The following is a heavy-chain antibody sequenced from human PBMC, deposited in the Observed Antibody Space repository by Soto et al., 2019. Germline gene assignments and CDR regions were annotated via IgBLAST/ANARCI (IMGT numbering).Heavy chain of an antibody. CDR3: ARHGYNYGGGYFDY. Sequence: EVQLVESGGGLVQPGGSLRLSCAASGFTVSSKYMSWVRQAPGKGLEWVSVIYSDGSAYYADSVKGRFTNSRDNSKNTLYLQMNSLRAEDTAVYYCARHGYNYGGGYFDYWGQGTLVTVSS. CDR2: IYSDGSA. V-gene: IGHV3-66*04. D-gene: IGHD5-18*01. CDR1: GFTVSSKY. J-gene: IGHJ4*02.